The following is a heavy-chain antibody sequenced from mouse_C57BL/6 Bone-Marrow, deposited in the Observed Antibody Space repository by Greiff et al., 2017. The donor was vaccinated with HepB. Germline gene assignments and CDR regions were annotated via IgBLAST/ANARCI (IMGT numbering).Heavy chain of an antibody. V-gene: IGHV1-50*01. CDR1: GYTFTSYW. J-gene: IGHJ4*01. Sequence: QVQLQQPGAELVKPGASVKLSCKASGYTFTSYWMQWVKQRPGQGLEWIREIDPSDSYTNYNQKFKGKATLTVDTSSSTAYMQLSSLTSEDSAVYYCARDIYYAMDYWGQGTSVTVSS. CDR3: ARDIYYAMDY. CDR2: IDPSDSYT.